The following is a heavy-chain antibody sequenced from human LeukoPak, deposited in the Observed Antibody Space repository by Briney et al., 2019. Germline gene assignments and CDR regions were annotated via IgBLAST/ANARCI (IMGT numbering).Heavy chain of an antibody. D-gene: IGHD3-16*02. CDR2: INPNSGGT. J-gene: IGHJ4*02. Sequence: ASVKVSCKASGYTFTGYYMHWVRQAPGQGLEWMGWINPNSGGTNYAQKFQGRVTMTRDTSISTAYMELSRLRSDDTAVYYCARDAGGVIPYYFDYWGQGTLVTVSS. CDR3: ARDAGGVIPYYFDY. CDR1: GYTFTGYY. V-gene: IGHV1-2*02.